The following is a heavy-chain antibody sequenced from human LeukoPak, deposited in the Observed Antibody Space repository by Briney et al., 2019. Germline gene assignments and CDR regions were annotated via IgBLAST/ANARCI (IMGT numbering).Heavy chain of an antibody. J-gene: IGHJ2*01. CDR2: TNYRSKWYN. D-gene: IGHD1-26*01. CDR3: ARGKWELLSHYWCFDL. Sequence: SQTLSLTCAISGDSVSSNSAAWNWIRQSPSRGLEWLGRTNYRSKWYNDYAVSVKSRITINPDTSKNQFSLQLNSVTPEDTAVYYCARGKWELLSHYWCFDLWGRGTLVTVSS. V-gene: IGHV6-1*01. CDR1: GDSVSSNSAA.